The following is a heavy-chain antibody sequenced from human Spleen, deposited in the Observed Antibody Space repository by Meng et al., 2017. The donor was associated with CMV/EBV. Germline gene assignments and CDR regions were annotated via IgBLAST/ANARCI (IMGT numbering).Heavy chain of an antibody. Sequence: GESLKISCTASGFTFKNYAMTWVRQAPGKGLEWISLISDSGDSPYYADSVKGRFIISIDNSKILVYLQMKSLRADDTARYYCAKTLNGYGGEDSWGQGTLVTVSS. CDR3: AKTLNGYGGEDS. CDR2: ISDSGDSP. V-gene: IGHV3-23*01. CDR1: GFTFKNYA. J-gene: IGHJ5*01. D-gene: IGHD5-18*01.